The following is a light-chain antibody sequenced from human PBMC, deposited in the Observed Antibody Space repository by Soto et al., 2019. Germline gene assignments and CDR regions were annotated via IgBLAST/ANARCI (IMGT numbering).Light chain of an antibody. CDR3: SSYAGSNNLGV. CDR2: EVS. V-gene: IGLV2-8*01. CDR1: SSDIGGYNY. J-gene: IGLJ3*02. Sequence: QSALTQPPSASGSPGQSVTISCTGTSSDIGGYNYVSWYQHHPGKAPKVMIYEVSKRPSGVPDRFSVSKSGNTASLTVSGLQPEDEADYYCSSYAGSNNLGVFGGGTQLTVL.